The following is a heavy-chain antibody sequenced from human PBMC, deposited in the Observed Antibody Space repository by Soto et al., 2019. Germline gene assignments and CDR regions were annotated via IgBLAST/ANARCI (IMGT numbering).Heavy chain of an antibody. CDR3: AKDGGGGYIAGIDY. D-gene: IGHD3-16*01. Sequence: EVQLLESGGGLVQPGGSLRLSCAASGFTFSTYAMSWVRQAPGKGLEWVSAIRGSGDTTYYADSVKGRFTISRDNSKNTLYLQMNSLRGEDTAVYYCAKDGGGGYIAGIDYWGQGTLVTVSS. J-gene: IGHJ4*02. V-gene: IGHV3-23*01. CDR1: GFTFSTYA. CDR2: IRGSGDTT.